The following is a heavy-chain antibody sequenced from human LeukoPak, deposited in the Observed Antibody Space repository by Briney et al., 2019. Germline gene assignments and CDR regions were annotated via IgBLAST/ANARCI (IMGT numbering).Heavy chain of an antibody. CDR3: ARQKCTSASCLTKNAFDI. J-gene: IGHJ3*02. Sequence: ETLSLTCTVSGSISDYYWSWIRQPPGKGLEWIGYIYTSGSTNYNPSLESRVTLSVDTSKNQFSLDLSSVTAADTAVYYCARQKCTSASCLTKNAFDIWGQGTMVTVSS. V-gene: IGHV4-4*09. CDR2: IYTSGST. D-gene: IGHD2-2*01. CDR1: GSISDYY.